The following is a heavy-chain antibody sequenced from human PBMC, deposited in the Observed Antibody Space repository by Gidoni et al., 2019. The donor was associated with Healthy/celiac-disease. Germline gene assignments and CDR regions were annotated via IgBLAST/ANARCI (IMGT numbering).Heavy chain of an antibody. CDR3: ARQWGGSYSRGHFDY. CDR1: GYSFTSYW. CDR2: IYPGDADT. D-gene: IGHD1-26*01. Sequence: EVQLVQSGAEVKKPGESLKISCKGSGYSFTSYWIGWVRQMPGKGLEWMGIIYPGDADTRYSPSFQGQVTISADKSISTADRQWSSLKASDTAMYYCARQWGGSYSRGHFDYWGQGTLVTVSS. J-gene: IGHJ4*02. V-gene: IGHV5-51*01.